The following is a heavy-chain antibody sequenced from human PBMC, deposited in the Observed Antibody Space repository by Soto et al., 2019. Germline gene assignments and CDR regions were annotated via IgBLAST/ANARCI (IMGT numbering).Heavy chain of an antibody. J-gene: IGHJ6*03. CDR3: ARWHYHYTMYA. V-gene: IGHV4-61*01. CDR2: LDPNGNT. D-gene: IGHD5-12*01. CDR1: GGSVSGGFYY. Sequence: QVQLQESGPGLVKPSETLSLTCAVSGGSVSGGFYYWNWVRQPPGKGLEWIGYLDPNGNTYYNPSLENRITISVDTAKTQFSLMVSSVTAADTAVYFCARWHYHYTMYAWGKGTTVTVSS.